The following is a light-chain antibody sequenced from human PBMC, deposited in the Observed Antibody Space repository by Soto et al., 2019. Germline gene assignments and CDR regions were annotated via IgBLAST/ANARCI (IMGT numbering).Light chain of an antibody. CDR1: QSVSSSY. CDR3: QQYGSSPHT. Sequence: IVLTQSPCTLSLSPWERATLSCRARQSVSSSYLAWYQQKPGQAPRLLIYGASSRATGIPDRFSGSGSGTDFTLTISRLEPEDFTVYYCQQYGSSPHTFGRGTKVDI. V-gene: IGKV3-20*01. CDR2: GAS. J-gene: IGKJ3*01.